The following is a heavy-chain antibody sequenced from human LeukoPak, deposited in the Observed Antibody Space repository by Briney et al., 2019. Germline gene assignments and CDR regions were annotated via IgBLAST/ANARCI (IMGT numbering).Heavy chain of an antibody. CDR3: ARESGGESYYDFWSGYFGWNAFDI. J-gene: IGHJ3*02. D-gene: IGHD3-3*01. V-gene: IGHV4-39*07. CDR1: GGSISSSSYY. Sequence: SETLSLTCTVSGGSISSSSYYWGWIRQPPGKGLEWIGSIYYSGSTNYNPSLKSRVTISVDTSKNQFSLKLSSVTAADTAVYYCARESGGESYYDFWSGYFGWNAFDIWGQGAMVTVSS. CDR2: IYYSGST.